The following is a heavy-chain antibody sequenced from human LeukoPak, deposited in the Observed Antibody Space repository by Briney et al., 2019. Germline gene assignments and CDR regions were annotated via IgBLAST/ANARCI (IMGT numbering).Heavy chain of an antibody. CDR1: GFSLSRREW. CDR3: ARYGGDSDWYYDL. Sequence: SGTLSLTRGVSGFSLSRREWGGWVRQGPREGLEGVGHIFYSGRTYYSPSLTSRVTMSIDTSQNHFSLRLSSVIAADTAVYFCARYGGDSDWYYDLWGRGTLVTVSS. D-gene: IGHD4-23*01. CDR2: IFYSGRT. V-gene: IGHV4-28*01. J-gene: IGHJ2*01.